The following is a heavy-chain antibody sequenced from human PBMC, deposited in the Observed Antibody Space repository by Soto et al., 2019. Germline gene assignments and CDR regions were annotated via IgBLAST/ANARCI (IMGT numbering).Heavy chain of an antibody. D-gene: IGHD6-13*01. Sequence: GGSLRLSCAASGFSFSNAWMNWVRQAPGKGLEWVSGISWNGDSIGYADSVKGRFTISRDNAKNSLYLQMNSLRAEDTAVYYCAKARGSSSWYSHYYYGMDVWGQGTTVTVSS. J-gene: IGHJ6*02. V-gene: IGHV3-20*04. CDR1: GFSFSNAW. CDR3: AKARGSSSWYSHYYYGMDV. CDR2: ISWNGDSI.